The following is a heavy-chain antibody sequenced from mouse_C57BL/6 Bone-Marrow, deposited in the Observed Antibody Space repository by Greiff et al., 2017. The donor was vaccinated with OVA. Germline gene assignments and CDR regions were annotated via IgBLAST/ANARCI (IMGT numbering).Heavy chain of an antibody. Sequence: VQLQQSGPELVKPGASVKISCKASGYSFTGYYMNWVKQSPEKSLEWIGEINPSTGGTTYNQKFKAKATLTVDKSSSTAYRQLKSLTSEDSAVYYCARGFGYDYEDAMDYWGQGTSVTVSS. J-gene: IGHJ4*01. V-gene: IGHV1-42*01. D-gene: IGHD2-4*01. CDR3: ARGFGYDYEDAMDY. CDR1: GYSFTGYY. CDR2: INPSTGGT.